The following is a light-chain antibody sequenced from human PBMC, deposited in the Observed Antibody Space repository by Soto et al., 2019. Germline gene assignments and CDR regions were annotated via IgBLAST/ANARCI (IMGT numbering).Light chain of an antibody. CDR3: LQRSDWPRT. J-gene: IGKJ1*01. Sequence: EIVLTQSPATLSLSPGERATLSCRASQSVSSYLAWYQQKPGQAPRLLIYDASNRATGIPARFGGSGSGTDFTLTISSLEPEDFAVYYCLQRSDWPRTFGQGTKVEIK. V-gene: IGKV3-11*01. CDR1: QSVSSY. CDR2: DAS.